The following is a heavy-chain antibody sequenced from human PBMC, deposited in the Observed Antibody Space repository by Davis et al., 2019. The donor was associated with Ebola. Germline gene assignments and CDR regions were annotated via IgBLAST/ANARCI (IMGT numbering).Heavy chain of an antibody. V-gene: IGHV3-73*01. J-gene: IGHJ4*02. Sequence: GESLKISCAASGFTFIGHWMSWVRQAPGKGLEWVGRIRSKANSYATAYAASVKGRFTISRDDSKNTAYLQMNSLKTEDTAVYYCSGSYSGSYLLYDYWGQGTLVTVSS. CDR2: IRSKANSYAT. D-gene: IGHD1-26*01. CDR1: GFTFIGHW. CDR3: SGSYSGSYLLYDY.